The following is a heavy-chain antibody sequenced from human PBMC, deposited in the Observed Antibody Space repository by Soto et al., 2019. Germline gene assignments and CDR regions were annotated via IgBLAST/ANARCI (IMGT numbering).Heavy chain of an antibody. D-gene: IGHD3-10*01. V-gene: IGHV4-30-4*01. J-gene: IGHJ6*02. Sequence: QVQLQESGPGLVKPSQTLSLTCTVSGGSISSGDYYWSWIRQPPGKGLERIGYIYYSGSTYYNPSLKSRVTISVDTSKNQFSLKLSSVTAADTAVYYCARDFTSGHYYYYYGMDVWGQGTTVTVSS. CDR3: ARDFTSGHYYYYYGMDV. CDR2: IYYSGST. CDR1: GGSISSGDYY.